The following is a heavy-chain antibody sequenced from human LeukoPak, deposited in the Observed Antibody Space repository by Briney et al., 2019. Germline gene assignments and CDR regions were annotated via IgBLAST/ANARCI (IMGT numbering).Heavy chain of an antibody. V-gene: IGHV1-18*01. D-gene: IGHD3-10*01. J-gene: IGHJ4*02. CDR2: ISPYNGNT. CDR1: GHTFASYG. Sequence: ASVKVSCKTSGHTFASYGVSWVRQAPGQGLEWMAWISPYNGNTNYAQKLQGRVTLTTDTSTSTAYMELRSLRSDDTAVYYCARHYYGSGTYYHFDSWGQGTLVTVSS. CDR3: ARHYYGSGTYYHFDS.